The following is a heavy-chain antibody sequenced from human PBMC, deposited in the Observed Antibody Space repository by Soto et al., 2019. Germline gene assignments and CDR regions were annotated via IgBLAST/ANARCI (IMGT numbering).Heavy chain of an antibody. CDR1: GYSFTSYW. J-gene: IGHJ4*02. CDR2: IYPGDSDT. Sequence: EVQLVQSGAEVKKPGESLKISCKGSGYSFTSYWIGWVRQMPGKGLEWMGIIYPGDSDTRYSPSFQGQVTISADKSIGTAYLQWSSLKASDTAMYYCARLSPDRGLSWFGELSYWGQGTLVTVSS. V-gene: IGHV5-51*03. D-gene: IGHD3-10*01. CDR3: ARLSPDRGLSWFGELSY.